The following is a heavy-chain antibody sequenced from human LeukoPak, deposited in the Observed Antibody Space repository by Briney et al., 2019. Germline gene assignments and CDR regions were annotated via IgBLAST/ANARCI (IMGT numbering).Heavy chain of an antibody. Sequence: ASVKVSCKASGYTFTGYYLHWVRQAPGQGLEWMGWTNTNSGATNYAQKFQGRVTMTSDTSISTAYMELSRLRSDDTAVYYCASASTHSGWYDYWGQGTLVTVSS. D-gene: IGHD6-19*01. CDR1: GYTFTGYY. V-gene: IGHV1-2*02. CDR3: ASASTHSGWYDY. J-gene: IGHJ4*02. CDR2: TNTNSGAT.